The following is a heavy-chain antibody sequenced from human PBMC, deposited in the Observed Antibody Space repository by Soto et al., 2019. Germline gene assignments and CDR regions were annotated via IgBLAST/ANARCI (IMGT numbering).Heavy chain of an antibody. CDR3: AKYAGLSPGVRFHFDY. V-gene: IGHV3-23*01. J-gene: IGHJ4*02. Sequence: EVQMLESGGDLIQPGGSLRLSCATSGFTFSSYAMSWVRQTSGKGLEWVSSIDGGGQTTYYAASVKGRFTISRDNPRNILFLQMNSLRAEDTAIYYCAKYAGLSPGVRFHFDYWGQGSLVSVSS. CDR1: GFTFSSYA. D-gene: IGHD7-27*01. CDR2: IDGGGQTT.